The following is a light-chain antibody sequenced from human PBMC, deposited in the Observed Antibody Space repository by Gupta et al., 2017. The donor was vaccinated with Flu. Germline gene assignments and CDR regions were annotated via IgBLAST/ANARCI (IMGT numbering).Light chain of an antibody. CDR3: QQYNNWPPLT. Sequence: ATLSVSPGERATLSCRASQSVGSNLAWYQQKPGQPPRLLIYGASTRATGIPARFSGSGSGTEFTLTISSLQSEDFAVYYCQQYNNWPPLTFGGGTKVEIK. J-gene: IGKJ4*01. CDR1: QSVGSN. V-gene: IGKV3-15*01. CDR2: GAS.